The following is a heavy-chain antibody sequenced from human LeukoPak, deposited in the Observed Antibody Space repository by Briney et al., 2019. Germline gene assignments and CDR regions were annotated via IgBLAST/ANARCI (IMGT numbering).Heavy chain of an antibody. D-gene: IGHD3-9*01. J-gene: IGHJ4*02. CDR2: ISYDGSNK. Sequence: GRSLRLSCAASGFTFSSYAMHWVRQAPGKGLEWVAVISYDGSNKYYADSVKGRFTISRDNSKNTLYLQMNSLRAEDTAVYFFKRGTAYDILTGYYDYWGQGTLVTVSS. CDR3: KRGTAYDILTGYYDY. V-gene: IGHV3-30-3*01. CDR1: GFTFSSYA.